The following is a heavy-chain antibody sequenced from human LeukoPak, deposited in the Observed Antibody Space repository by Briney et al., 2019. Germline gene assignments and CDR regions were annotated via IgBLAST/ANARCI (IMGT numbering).Heavy chain of an antibody. Sequence: SETLSLTCAVYGGSFSGYYWSWIRQPPGKGLEWIGEINHSGSTNYNPSLKSRVTISVDKSKNQFSLKLSSVTAADTAVYYCARGPSRKGYCSGGRCYKNDYWGQGTLVTVSS. J-gene: IGHJ4*02. CDR1: GGSFSGYY. D-gene: IGHD2-15*01. V-gene: IGHV4-34*01. CDR2: INHSGST. CDR3: ARGPSRKGYCSGGRCYKNDY.